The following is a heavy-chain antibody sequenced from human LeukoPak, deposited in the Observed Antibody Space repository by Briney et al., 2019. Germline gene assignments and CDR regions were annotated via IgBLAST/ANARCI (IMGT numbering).Heavy chain of an antibody. J-gene: IGHJ3*02. D-gene: IGHD2-2*01. CDR3: ARGGCSSTSCRTDAFDI. V-gene: IGHV1-2*02. Sequence: ASVKVSCKASGYTFTGYYMHWVRQAPGQGLEWMGWINPNSGGTNYAQKFQGRVTMTRDTSISTAYMELSRLRSDDTAVYYCARGGCSSTSCRTDAFDIWGQGTMVTVSS. CDR1: GYTFTGYY. CDR2: INPNSGGT.